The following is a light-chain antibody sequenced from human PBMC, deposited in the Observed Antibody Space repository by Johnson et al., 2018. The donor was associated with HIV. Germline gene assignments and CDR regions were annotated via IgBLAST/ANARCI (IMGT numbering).Light chain of an antibody. CDR3: GTWDGSLSGYV. Sequence: QSVLTQPPSVSAAPGQKVTISCSGSSSNIGNNYVSWYQQLPGTAPKLLIYENNKRPSGIPDRFSGSKSCTSATLGITGLQTGDEADYYCGTWDGSLSGYVFGPGTKVTGL. J-gene: IGLJ1*01. CDR2: ENN. CDR1: SSNIGNNY. V-gene: IGLV1-51*02.